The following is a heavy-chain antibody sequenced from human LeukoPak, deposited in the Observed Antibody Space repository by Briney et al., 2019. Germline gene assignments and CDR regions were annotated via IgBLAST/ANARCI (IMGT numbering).Heavy chain of an antibody. Sequence: GRSLRLSCAASGFTFSSYAMHWVRQAPGKGLEWVAVISYDGCNKYYANSVKGRFTISRDNSKNTLYLQMNSLRAEDTAVYYCAKDRAGTAFDYWGQGTLVTVSS. V-gene: IGHV3-30-3*01. J-gene: IGHJ4*02. CDR3: AKDRAGTAFDY. CDR1: GFTFSSYA. CDR2: ISYDGCNK. D-gene: IGHD1/OR15-1a*01.